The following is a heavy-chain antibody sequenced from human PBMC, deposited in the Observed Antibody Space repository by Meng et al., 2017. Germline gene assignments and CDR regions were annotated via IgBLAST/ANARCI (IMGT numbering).Heavy chain of an antibody. CDR2: IDTKTGNP. CDR3: TRDGYSDCSRTSCFDS. CDR1: GYTRTSYA. J-gene: IGHJ4*02. Sequence: QSVQSGSGLGKPGASWKVSCKASGYTRTSYAINWLRQAPGQGLQWMGWIDTKTGNPTYVPGFTGRLVFSLDTSVSTAYLQISGLKADDTAVYYCTRDGYSDCSRTSCFDSWGQGTLVTVSS. V-gene: IGHV7-4-1*02. D-gene: IGHD2-2*01.